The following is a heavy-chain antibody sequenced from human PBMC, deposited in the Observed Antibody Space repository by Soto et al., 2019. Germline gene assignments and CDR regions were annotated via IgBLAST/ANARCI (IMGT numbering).Heavy chain of an antibody. V-gene: IGHV3-64D*06. CDR3: VNGGRGDSSGNDAFDT. Sequence: PGGSLRLSCSASVFTFSSYAMHCVRQSPGKGLEYVSAISSNGGSTYYADSVKGRFTISRDNSKNTLYLQMSSLRAEDTAVYYCVNGGRGDSSGNDAFDTWGQGTMVTVSS. CDR2: ISSNGGST. J-gene: IGHJ3*02. D-gene: IGHD3-22*01. CDR1: VFTFSSYA.